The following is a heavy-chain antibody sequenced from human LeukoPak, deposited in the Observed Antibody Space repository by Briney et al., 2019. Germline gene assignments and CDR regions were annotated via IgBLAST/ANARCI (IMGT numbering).Heavy chain of an antibody. V-gene: IGHV3-11*01. J-gene: IGHJ4*02. CDR1: GFTFRTYA. Sequence: GGPLRLSCAASGFTFRTYAMSWVRQAPGKGLEWVSYISSSGSTIYYADSVKGRFTISRDNAKNSLYLQMNSLRAEDTAVYYCVRIAVAGHFDYWGQGTLVTVSS. CDR2: ISSSGSTI. CDR3: VRIAVAGHFDY. D-gene: IGHD6-19*01.